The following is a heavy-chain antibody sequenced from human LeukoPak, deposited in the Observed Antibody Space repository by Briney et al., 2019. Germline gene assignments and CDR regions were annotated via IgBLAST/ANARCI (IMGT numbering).Heavy chain of an antibody. Sequence: ASVKVSCKASGYTLASFDINWVRQTPGQGPEWMGWINPNNGNTGYAQIFQGRVTMTRNASISTAYMELSRLRSGDTAVYYCARGTRLRLGESYSYNYVMDVWGQGTTVTVSS. CDR2: INPNNGNT. CDR1: GYTLASFD. V-gene: IGHV1-8*02. J-gene: IGHJ6*02. CDR3: ARGTRLRLGESYSYNYVMDV. D-gene: IGHD3-16*01.